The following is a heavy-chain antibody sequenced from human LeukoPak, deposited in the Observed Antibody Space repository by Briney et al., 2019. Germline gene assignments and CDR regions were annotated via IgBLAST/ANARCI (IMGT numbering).Heavy chain of an antibody. Sequence: GGSLRLSCAASGFTFDDYAMHWVRQAPGKGLEWVSGISWNSGSIGYADSVKGRFTISRDNAKNSLYLQMNSLRAEDMALYYCAKDRGATPDYAFDYWGQGTLVTVSS. CDR2: ISWNSGSI. CDR1: GFTFDDYA. J-gene: IGHJ4*02. CDR3: AKDRGATPDYAFDY. D-gene: IGHD4-17*01. V-gene: IGHV3-9*03.